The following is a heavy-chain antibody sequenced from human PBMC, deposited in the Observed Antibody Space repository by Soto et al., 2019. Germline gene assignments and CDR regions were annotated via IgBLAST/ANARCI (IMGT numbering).Heavy chain of an antibody. V-gene: IGHV1-24*01. J-gene: IGHJ4*02. Sequence: ASVKVSCKVSGYTLTELSMHWVRQAPGKGLEWMGGFDPEDGETIYAQKFQGRVTMTEDTSTDTAYMELSSLRSEDTAVYYCATGGLGGKSNYFDYWGQGTLVTVSS. D-gene: IGHD2-15*01. CDR3: ATGGLGGKSNYFDY. CDR2: FDPEDGET. CDR1: GYTLTELS.